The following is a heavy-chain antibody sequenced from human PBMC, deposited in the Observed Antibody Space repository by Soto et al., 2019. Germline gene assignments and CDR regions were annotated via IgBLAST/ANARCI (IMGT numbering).Heavy chain of an antibody. CDR3: ARGWEYYDSSGYYGY. D-gene: IGHD3-22*01. CDR2: ISSSSSYI. Sequence: GGSLRLSCAASGFTFSSYSMNWVRQAPGKGLEWVSFISSSSSYIYYADSVKGRFTISRDNAKNSLYLQMNSLRAEDTAVYYCARGWEYYDSSGYYGYWGQGTLVTVSS. J-gene: IGHJ4*02. CDR1: GFTFSSYS. V-gene: IGHV3-21*01.